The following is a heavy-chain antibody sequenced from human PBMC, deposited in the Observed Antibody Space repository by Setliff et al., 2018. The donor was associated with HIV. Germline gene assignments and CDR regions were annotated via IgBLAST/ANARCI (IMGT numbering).Heavy chain of an antibody. Sequence: PSETLSLTCSVSGGSISNRDYYWGWVRQPPGKGLEWIGHIYNTGSTYHNPSLKSRVTVSVDTSKNLFFLKLTSVTAADTAVYYCARIFDSVDVWGKGTTVTVSS. CDR3: ARIFDSVDV. CDR2: IYNTGST. CDR1: GGSISNRDYY. V-gene: IGHV4-39*01. D-gene: IGHD3-22*01. J-gene: IGHJ6*04.